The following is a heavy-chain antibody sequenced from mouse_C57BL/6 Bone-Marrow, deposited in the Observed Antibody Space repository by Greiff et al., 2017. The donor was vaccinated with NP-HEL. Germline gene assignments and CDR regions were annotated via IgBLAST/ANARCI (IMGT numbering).Heavy chain of an antibody. Sequence: QVQLQQPGAELVKPGASVKLSCKASGYTFTSYWMHWVKQRPGRGLEWIGRIDPNSGGTKYNEKFKSKATLTVDKPSSTAYMQLRSLTSEDSAVYYCARKEANYYGSSFYAMDYWGQGTSVTVSS. CDR2: IDPNSGGT. CDR3: ARKEANYYGSSFYAMDY. V-gene: IGHV1-72*01. CDR1: GYTFTSYW. D-gene: IGHD1-1*01. J-gene: IGHJ4*01.